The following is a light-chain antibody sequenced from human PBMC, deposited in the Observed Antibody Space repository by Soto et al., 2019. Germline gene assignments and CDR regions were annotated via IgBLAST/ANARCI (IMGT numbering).Light chain of an antibody. J-gene: IGKJ2*01. CDR2: DAS. Sequence: DVVMTQSPLSLPVTLGQPASISCRSSQSLVYSDGNTYLNWFQQRPGQSPRRLIYDASSLLSGVPSRFSGSGSGTDFTLTIASLQPEDFSTYYCQQSDSTPYTFGQGTKVDIK. CDR3: QQSDSTPYT. V-gene: IGKV2D-30*01. CDR1: QSLVYSDGNTY.